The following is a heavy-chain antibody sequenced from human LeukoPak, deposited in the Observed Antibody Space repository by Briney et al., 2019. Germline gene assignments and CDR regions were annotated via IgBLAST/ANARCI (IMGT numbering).Heavy chain of an antibody. CDR2: IYTSGST. V-gene: IGHV4-4*07. CDR3: ARDGGNYYDSSGYYGNDAFDI. J-gene: IGHJ3*02. D-gene: IGHD3-22*01. Sequence: SETLSLTCTVSGGSISSYYWSWIRQPAGKGLEWIGRIYTSGSTNYNPSLKSRVTMSVDTSKNQFSLKLSSVTAADTAVYYCARDGGNYYDSSGYYGNDAFDIWGQGTMVTVSS. CDR1: GGSISSYY.